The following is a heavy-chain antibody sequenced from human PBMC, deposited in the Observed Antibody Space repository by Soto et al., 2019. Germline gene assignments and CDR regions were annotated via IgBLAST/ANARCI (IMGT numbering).Heavy chain of an antibody. D-gene: IGHD6-13*01. CDR3: AGRGIASTGLIDC. V-gene: IGHV3-33*01. CDR2: IWYDGSNK. Sequence: PGGSLRLSCAASGFTLSSYGMHWVRQAPGKGLEWVAVIWYDGSNKYYADSVKGRFTISRDNSKNTLYLQMNSLRAEDTAAYYCAGRGIASTGLIDCWGQGTLVTVSS. CDR1: GFTLSSYG. J-gene: IGHJ4*02.